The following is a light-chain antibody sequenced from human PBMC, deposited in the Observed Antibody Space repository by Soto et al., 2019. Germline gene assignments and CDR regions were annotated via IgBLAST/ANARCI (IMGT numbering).Light chain of an antibody. CDR2: VAS. J-gene: IGKJ1*01. CDR1: QSFGSSY. CDR3: QLYGSSRWT. Sequence: EIVLTQSPRTLSLSPGEQASLSCRASQSFGSSYLDWYQQKPGQAPRLLIYVASSRATGIPDRFSGSGSGTDFTLTISRLEAEDVAVYYCQLYGSSRWTFGQGTKVDNK. V-gene: IGKV3-20*01.